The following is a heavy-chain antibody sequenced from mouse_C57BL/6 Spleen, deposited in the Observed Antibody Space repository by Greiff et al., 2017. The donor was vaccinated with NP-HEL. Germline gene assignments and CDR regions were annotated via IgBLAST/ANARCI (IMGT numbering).Heavy chain of an antibody. Sequence: EVQLQESGAELVKPGASVKLSCTASGFNIKDYYMHWVKQRTEQGLEWIGRIDPEDGETKYAPKFTGKATITADTSSNTDYLQLSSLTSEDTAVYCCARGNYCSSYFDYWGQGTTLTVSS. CDR3: ARGNYCSSYFDY. D-gene: IGHD1-1*01. J-gene: IGHJ2*01. CDR1: GFNIKDYY. V-gene: IGHV14-2*01. CDR2: IDPEDGET.